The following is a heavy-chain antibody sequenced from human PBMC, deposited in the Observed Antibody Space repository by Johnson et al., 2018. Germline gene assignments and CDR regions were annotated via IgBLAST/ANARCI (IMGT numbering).Heavy chain of an antibody. V-gene: IGHV3-30*04. CDR3: AREGFSSGRAGVFDI. CDR1: GFNFRSYA. J-gene: IGHJ3*02. D-gene: IGHD6-19*01. CDR2: ISHDESLK. Sequence: QVQLVQSGGGVVQPGRSLKLSCAASGFNFRSYAMNWVRQAPGKGLEWVAVISHDESLKGYADSEKGRFTISRAISKNTLYLQMNSLRPEDTAVYYCAREGFSSGRAGVFDIWGQGTLVTVSS.